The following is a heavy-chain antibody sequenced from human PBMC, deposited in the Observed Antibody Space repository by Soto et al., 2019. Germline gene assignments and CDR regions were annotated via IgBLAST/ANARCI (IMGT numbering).Heavy chain of an antibody. Sequence: SGPTLVNPTQTLTLTCTFSGFSLSTSGMCVSWIRQPPGKALEWLALIDWDDDKYYSTSLKTRLTISKDTSKNQVVLTMTNMDPVDTATYYCARMPTYYDILTGYYMWYFDYWGQGTLVTVSS. J-gene: IGHJ4*02. D-gene: IGHD3-9*01. CDR2: IDWDDDK. CDR3: ARMPTYYDILTGYYMWYFDY. V-gene: IGHV2-70*01. CDR1: GFSLSTSGMC.